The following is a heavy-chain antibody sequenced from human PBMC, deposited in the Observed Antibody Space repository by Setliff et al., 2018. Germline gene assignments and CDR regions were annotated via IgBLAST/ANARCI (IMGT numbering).Heavy chain of an antibody. Sequence: LSLTCSVSGDSIRSVTYYWGWIRQPPGKGLEWIATMYYSGDTYHNPSLKSRVSISVDTSKNQISLRLSSVTAADTAVYYCARVSGFQYIDVWGKGTTVTVSS. CDR1: GDSIRSVTYY. J-gene: IGHJ6*03. CDR2: MYYSGDT. D-gene: IGHD3-3*01. V-gene: IGHV4-39*01. CDR3: ARVSGFQYIDV.